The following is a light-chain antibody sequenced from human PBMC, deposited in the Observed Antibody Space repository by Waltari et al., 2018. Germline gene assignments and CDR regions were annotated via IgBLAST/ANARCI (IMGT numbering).Light chain of an antibody. CDR1: SSNIGTNY. Sequence: QSVLTQPPSASGTPGQRVTMFCSGGSSNIGTNYAYWYKRLPGAAPKVLIFREDQRPSGVPDRCSGSKSGTSASLTISGLRSDDEADYYCAAWDDSLSSWLFGGGTKLTVL. V-gene: IGLV1-47*01. CDR3: AAWDDSLSSWL. J-gene: IGLJ3*02. CDR2: RED.